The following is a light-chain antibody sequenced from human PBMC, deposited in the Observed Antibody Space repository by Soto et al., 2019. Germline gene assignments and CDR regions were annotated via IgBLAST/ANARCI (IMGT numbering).Light chain of an antibody. CDR2: GAS. Sequence: ETVLTQSPGTLSLSPGERATLSCRASQSVRSNLLAWYQQKPGPAPRLLIYGASSRATGIPDRFSGSGSGTDLPLPISRLEPEDFAVYYCQQYGSSPITFGQGTRLEIK. J-gene: IGKJ5*01. CDR3: QQYGSSPIT. CDR1: QSVRSNL. V-gene: IGKV3-20*01.